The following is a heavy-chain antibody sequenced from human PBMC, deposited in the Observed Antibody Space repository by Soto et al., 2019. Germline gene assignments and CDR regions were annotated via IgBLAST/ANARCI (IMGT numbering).Heavy chain of an antibody. CDR3: AKGSIAAAGTAFDY. D-gene: IGHD6-13*01. CDR2: ISGSGGST. V-gene: IGHV3-23*01. Sequence: GESLKISCVASGFTFSSYAMTWVRQAPGKGLEWVSAISGSGGSTYYADSVKGRFTISRDNSKNTLYLQMNSLRAEDTAVYYCAKGSIAAAGTAFDYWGQGTLVTVSS. J-gene: IGHJ4*02. CDR1: GFTFSSYA.